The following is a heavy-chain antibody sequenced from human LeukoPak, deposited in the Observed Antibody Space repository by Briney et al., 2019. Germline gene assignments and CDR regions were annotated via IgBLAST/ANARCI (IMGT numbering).Heavy chain of an antibody. D-gene: IGHD3-10*01. Sequence: GGSLRLSCAASGFTFSSYAMSWVRQAPGKGLEWVSGISGSGGSTYYADSVKGRFTISRDNSKNTLYLQINSLRAEDTAVYYCVKDLTTMVRGALDYWGQGTLVTVSS. J-gene: IGHJ4*02. CDR2: ISGSGGST. CDR3: VKDLTTMVRGALDY. CDR1: GFTFSSYA. V-gene: IGHV3-23*01.